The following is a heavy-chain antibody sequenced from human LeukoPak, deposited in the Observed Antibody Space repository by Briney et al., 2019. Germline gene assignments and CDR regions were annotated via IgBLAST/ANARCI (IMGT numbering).Heavy chain of an antibody. Sequence: EASVKVSCKASGYTFTDYYMHWVRQAPGEGLEWMGWINPNSGDTDYNRKFQGRVTMTRDTSISTAYMELNSLRSDDTALYYCARGSRIVGVREAFHLWGQGTMVTVSS. D-gene: IGHD1-26*01. V-gene: IGHV1-2*02. J-gene: IGHJ3*01. CDR2: INPNSGDT. CDR1: GYTFTDYY. CDR3: ARGSRIVGVREAFHL.